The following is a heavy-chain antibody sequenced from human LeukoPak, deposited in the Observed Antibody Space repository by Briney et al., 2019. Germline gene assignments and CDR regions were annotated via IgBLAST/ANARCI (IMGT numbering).Heavy chain of an antibody. CDR2: IKSWTDGGTT. Sequence: GGSLRLSCAASGITFNKAYMTWVRQAPGKGLEWVGRIKSWTDGGTTDYAAPVRGRFTISRDDSKNTLYVQMNSLKTEDTAVYYCTHTVVGATFYFDHWGQGTLVTVSS. V-gene: IGHV3-15*01. CDR3: THTVVGATFYFDH. J-gene: IGHJ4*02. D-gene: IGHD1-26*01. CDR1: GITFNKAY.